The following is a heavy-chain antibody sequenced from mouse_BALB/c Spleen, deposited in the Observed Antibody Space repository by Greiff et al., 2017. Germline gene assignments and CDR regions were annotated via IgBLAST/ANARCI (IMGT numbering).Heavy chain of an antibody. Sequence: VQLKESGAELVRPGALVKLSCKASGFNIKDYYMHWVKQRPEQGLEWIGWIDPENGNTIYDPKFQGKASITADTSSNTAYLQLSSLTSEDTAVYYCARGGYGKDYAMDYWGQGTSVTVSS. V-gene: IGHV14-1*02. CDR1: GFNIKDYY. CDR3: ARGGYGKDYAMDY. J-gene: IGHJ4*01. D-gene: IGHD2-1*01. CDR2: IDPENGNT.